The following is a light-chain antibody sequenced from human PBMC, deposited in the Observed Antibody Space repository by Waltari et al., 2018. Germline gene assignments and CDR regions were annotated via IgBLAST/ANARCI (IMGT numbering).Light chain of an antibody. CDR3: AAWDDSLTYV. CDR1: TSDIGGNT. CDR2: SND. V-gene: IGLV1-44*01. Sequence: QSVLTQPPSASGTPGQRVTISCSGSTSDIGGNTVVWYQQLPGTAPKLLIHSNDQRPSGVPDRFSGFKSGTSASLAISGLQSEDEGEYFCAAWDDSLTYVSGTGTKVTVL. J-gene: IGLJ1*01.